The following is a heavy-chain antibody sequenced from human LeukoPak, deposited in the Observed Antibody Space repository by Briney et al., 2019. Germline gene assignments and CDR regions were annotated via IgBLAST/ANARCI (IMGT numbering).Heavy chain of an antibody. CDR2: ISWNSGSI. V-gene: IGHV3-9*03. D-gene: IGHD3-3*01. CDR1: GFTFDDYA. J-gene: IGHJ4*02. CDR3: AKGSYYDFWSPFDY. Sequence: GRSLRLSCAASGFTFDDYAMHWVRQAPGKGLEWVSGISWNSGSIGYADSVKGRFTISRDNVKNSLYLQMNSLRAEDMALYYCAKGSYYDFWSPFDYWGQGTLVTVSS.